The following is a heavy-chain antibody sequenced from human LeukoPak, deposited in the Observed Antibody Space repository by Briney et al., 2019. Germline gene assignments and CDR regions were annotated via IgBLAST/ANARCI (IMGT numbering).Heavy chain of an antibody. J-gene: IGHJ5*02. V-gene: IGHV5-51*01. Sequence: GESLKISCKGSGYSFTNYYIAWVRQMPGKGLEWMGIIYLGDSDTRYSPSFQGQVTISADKSITTAYLQWISLKASDTAMYYCARHPIAAGGAYNWFDPWGQGTLVTVSS. CDR3: ARHPIAAGGAYNWFDP. CDR2: IYLGDSDT. CDR1: GYSFTNYY. D-gene: IGHD6-13*01.